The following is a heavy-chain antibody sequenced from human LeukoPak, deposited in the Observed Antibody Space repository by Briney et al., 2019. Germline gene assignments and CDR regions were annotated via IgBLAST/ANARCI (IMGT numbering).Heavy chain of an antibody. Sequence: SETLSLTCTVSGGSISSYHWSWIRQPPGKGLEWIGYIYYSGSTNHNPSLKSRVTISVDTSKNQFSLKLSSVTVADTAVYYCARADGYCRSSSCYSSNWFDPWGQGTLVTVSS. J-gene: IGHJ5*02. CDR2: IYYSGST. D-gene: IGHD2-15*01. CDR1: GGSISSYH. V-gene: IGHV4-59*01. CDR3: ARADGYCRSSSCYSSNWFDP.